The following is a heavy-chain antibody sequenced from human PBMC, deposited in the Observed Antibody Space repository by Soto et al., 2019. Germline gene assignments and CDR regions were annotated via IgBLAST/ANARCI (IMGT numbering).Heavy chain of an antibody. Sequence: SETLSLTCSVSGGSVNNRNSKWGWIRQSPGKGLEWIGSIEDGETTYYNPSLKSRVAIFVDTSKNHFSLRLSSVTAADTAVFFCARIANVEYGGYSTWGQGILVTVSS. CDR2: IEDGETT. D-gene: IGHD5-12*01. J-gene: IGHJ4*02. V-gene: IGHV4-39*02. CDR1: GGSVNNRNSK. CDR3: ARIANVEYGGYST.